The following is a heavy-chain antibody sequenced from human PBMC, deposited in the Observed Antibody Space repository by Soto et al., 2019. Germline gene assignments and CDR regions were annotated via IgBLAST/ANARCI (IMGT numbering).Heavy chain of an antibody. J-gene: IGHJ4*02. CDR1: GFTFSSYA. V-gene: IGHV3-30-3*01. Sequence: GAALKISCAASGFTFSSYAMHWVRQAPGMGLEWVAVISYDGSNKYYADSVKGRFTISRDNSKNTLYLQMNSLRAEDTAVYYCASPRNQFTIFGVVLYYWGQGTLVTVSS. D-gene: IGHD3-3*01. CDR3: ASPRNQFTIFGVVLYY. CDR2: ISYDGSNK.